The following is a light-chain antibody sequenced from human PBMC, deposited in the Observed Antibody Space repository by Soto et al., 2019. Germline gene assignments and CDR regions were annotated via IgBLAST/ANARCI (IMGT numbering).Light chain of an antibody. Sequence: QSVLTQPASVSGSPRQSITISCTGTNSDVGSYNLVSWFQQHPGKAPKLVIYEVTKRPSGVSDRFSGSKSGNTASLTISGLQAVDVADYYCFSYGGDSVYGFGTGPKVTV. CDR2: EVT. V-gene: IGLV2-23*02. CDR1: NSDVGSYNL. CDR3: FSYGGDSVYG. J-gene: IGLJ1*01.